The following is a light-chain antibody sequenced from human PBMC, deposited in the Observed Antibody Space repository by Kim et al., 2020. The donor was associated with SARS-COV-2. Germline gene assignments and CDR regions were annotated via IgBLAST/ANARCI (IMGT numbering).Light chain of an antibody. CDR2: GKN. Sequence: SSELTQDPAVSVALGQTVRITCQGDSLRSYYATWYQQKPGQAPILVIYGKNNRPSGIPDRFSGSSSGNTASLTIPGTQAGDEADYYFNSRDRHDNLVFGG. CDR3: NSRDRHDNLV. V-gene: IGLV3-19*01. J-gene: IGLJ2*01. CDR1: SLRSYY.